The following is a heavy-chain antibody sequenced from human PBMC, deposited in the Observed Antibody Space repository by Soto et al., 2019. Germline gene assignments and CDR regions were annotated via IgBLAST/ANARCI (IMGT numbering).Heavy chain of an antibody. CDR1: GFSLTTSGVG. J-gene: IGHJ4*02. V-gene: IGHV2-5*02. CDR2: IYWDDDK. D-gene: IGHD3-3*01. Sequence: QITLKESGPTVVKPTETLTLTCTFSGFSLTTSGVGVGWVRQSPGKAPEWLALIYWDDDKRYSTSLNSRLIIHKDTSKNQVVLTMANVDPADTATYYCAHRVLRTVFGLVTTTAIYFDFWGPGTPVVVSS. CDR3: AHRVLRTVFGLVTTTAIYFDF.